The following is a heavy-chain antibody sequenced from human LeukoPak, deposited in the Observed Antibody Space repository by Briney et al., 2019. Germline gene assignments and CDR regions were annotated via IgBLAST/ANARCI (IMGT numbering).Heavy chain of an antibody. D-gene: IGHD6-13*01. CDR3: ARALSQQLVHWFDP. CDR1: GGSISSHY. V-gene: IGHV4-59*11. J-gene: IGHJ5*02. Sequence: SETLSLTCTVSGGSISSHYWSWIRQPPGKGLEWIGYIYYSGSTNYNPSLKSRVTISVDTSKNQFSLKLCSVTAADTAVYYCARALSQQLVHWFDPWGQGTLVTVSS. CDR2: IYYSGST.